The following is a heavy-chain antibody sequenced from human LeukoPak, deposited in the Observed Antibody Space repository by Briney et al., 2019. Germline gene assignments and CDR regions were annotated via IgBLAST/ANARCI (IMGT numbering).Heavy chain of an antibody. V-gene: IGHV4-34*01. CDR2: INHSGST. Sequence: PSETLSLTCAVYGGSFSGYYWSWIRQPPGKGLEWIGEINHSGSTNYNPSLKSRVTISVDTSKNQFSLKLSSVTAADTAVYYCARGLRTTVTTLGDPNYGMDVWGQGTTVTASS. J-gene: IGHJ6*02. CDR3: ARGLRTTVTTLGDPNYGMDV. D-gene: IGHD4-17*01. CDR1: GGSFSGYY.